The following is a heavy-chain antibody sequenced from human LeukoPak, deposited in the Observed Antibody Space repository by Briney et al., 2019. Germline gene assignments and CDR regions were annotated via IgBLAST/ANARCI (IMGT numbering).Heavy chain of an antibody. Sequence: GGSLRLSCAASGFTYSSYSMNWVRQAPGKGLEWVSSISSSSSYIYYADSVKGRFTISRDNAKNSLYLQMNSLRAEDTAVYYCARGPGYCSSTSCYKTGFDYWGQGTLVTVSS. V-gene: IGHV3-21*01. D-gene: IGHD2-2*02. CDR3: ARGPGYCSSTSCYKTGFDY. J-gene: IGHJ4*02. CDR2: ISSSSSYI. CDR1: GFTYSSYS.